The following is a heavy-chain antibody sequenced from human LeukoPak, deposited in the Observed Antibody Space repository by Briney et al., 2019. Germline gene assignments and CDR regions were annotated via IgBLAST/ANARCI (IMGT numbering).Heavy chain of an antibody. V-gene: IGHV3-53*01. CDR3: ARDPYDILTGTYYGMDV. D-gene: IGHD3-9*01. J-gene: IGHJ6*02. CDR1: GFTFSSYW. Sequence: GGSLRLSCAASGFTFSSYWMSWVRQAPGKGLEWVSVIYSGGSTYYAASVKGRFTISRDNSKNTLYLQMNSLRAEDTAVYYCARDPYDILTGTYYGMDVWGQGTTVTVSS. CDR2: IYSGGST.